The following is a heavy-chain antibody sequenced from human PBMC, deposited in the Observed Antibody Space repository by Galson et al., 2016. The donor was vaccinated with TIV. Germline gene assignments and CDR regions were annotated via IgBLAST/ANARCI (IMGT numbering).Heavy chain of an antibody. V-gene: IGHV3-66*02. D-gene: IGHD2-8*01. J-gene: IGHJ6*02. CDR2: ISDGGYT. CDR3: ARDRMVDATYYYYYFGMDV. Sequence: SLRLSCAASGLSVSINYMTWVRQAPGKGLEWVSLISDGGYTYYPDSVKGRFTISRDNSENTLYLQMNGLRVEDTAIYYCARDRMVDATYYYYYFGMDVWGQGTAVTVSS. CDR1: GLSVSINY.